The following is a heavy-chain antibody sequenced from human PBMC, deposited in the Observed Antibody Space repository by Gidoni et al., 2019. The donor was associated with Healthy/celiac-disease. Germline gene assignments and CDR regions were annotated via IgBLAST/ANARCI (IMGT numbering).Heavy chain of an antibody. D-gene: IGHD3-22*01. CDR3: ARDRGYYYDSSGYKNNWFDP. V-gene: IGHV4-38-2*02. CDR2: IYHSGST. J-gene: IGHJ5*02. Sequence: GIYHSGSTYYNPSLKSRVTISVDTSKNQFSLKLSSVTAADTAVYYCARDRGYYYDSSGYKNNWFDPWGQGTLVTVSS.